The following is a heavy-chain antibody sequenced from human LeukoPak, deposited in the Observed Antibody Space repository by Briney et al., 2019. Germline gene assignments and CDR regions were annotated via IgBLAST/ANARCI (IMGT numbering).Heavy chain of an antibody. CDR2: ISYDGSNK. CDR1: GFTFSSYG. CDR3: AKDRWDIVVVPAARSGLFDY. V-gene: IGHV3-30*18. Sequence: GGSLRLSCTASGFTFSSYGMHWVRQAPGKGLEWVAVISYDGSNKYYADSVKGRFTISRDNSKNTLYLQMNSLRAEDTAVYYCAKDRWDIVVVPAARSGLFDYWGQGTLVTVSS. D-gene: IGHD2-2*01. J-gene: IGHJ4*02.